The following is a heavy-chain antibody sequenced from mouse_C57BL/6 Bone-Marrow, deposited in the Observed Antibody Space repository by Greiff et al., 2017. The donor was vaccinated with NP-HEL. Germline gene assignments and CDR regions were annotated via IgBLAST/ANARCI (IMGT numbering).Heavy chain of an antibody. CDR2: IYPSDSET. J-gene: IGHJ4*01. V-gene: IGHV1-61*01. D-gene: IGHD1-1*01. CDR1: GYTFTSYW. Sequence: QVRLQQPGAELVRPGSSVKLSCKASGYTFTSYWMDWVKQRPGQGLEWIGNIYPSDSETHYNQKFKDKATLTVDKSSSTAYMQLSSLTSEDSAVYYCARRGLYYGSSYDYAMDYWGQGTSVTVSS. CDR3: ARRGLYYGSSYDYAMDY.